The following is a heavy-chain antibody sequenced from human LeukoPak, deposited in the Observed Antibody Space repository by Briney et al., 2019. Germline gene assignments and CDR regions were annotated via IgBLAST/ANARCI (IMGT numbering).Heavy chain of an antibody. Sequence: SETLSLTCAVYGGSFSGYYWSWIRQPPGKGLEWIGEINHSGSTNYNPSLKSRVTISVDTSKNQFSLQLNSVTPDDTAVYYCACQHGGGISPSDDAFDIWGQGTMVTVSS. D-gene: IGHD3-16*01. CDR1: GGSFSGYY. V-gene: IGHV4-34*01. CDR2: INHSGST. CDR3: ACQHGGGISPSDDAFDI. J-gene: IGHJ3*02.